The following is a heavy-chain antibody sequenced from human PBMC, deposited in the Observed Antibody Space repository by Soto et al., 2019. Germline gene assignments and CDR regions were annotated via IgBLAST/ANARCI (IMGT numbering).Heavy chain of an antibody. Sequence: QVQLVESGGGVVQPGRSLRLSCAASGFMFSSYVMHWVRQAPGKGLEWVAVKTYDGSNKYYADSVKGRFTISRDNSKNTLYLQMNSLRAEDTAVYYCARAGGLLVDYWGQGTLVTVSS. CDR3: ARAGGLLVDY. D-gene: IGHD1-26*01. CDR2: KTYDGSNK. J-gene: IGHJ4*02. V-gene: IGHV3-30-3*01. CDR1: GFMFSSYV.